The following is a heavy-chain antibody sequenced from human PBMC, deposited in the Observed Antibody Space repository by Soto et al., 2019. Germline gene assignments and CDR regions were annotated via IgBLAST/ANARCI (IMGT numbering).Heavy chain of an antibody. Sequence: SLRLSCAASGFTFSSYAMHWVRQATGKGLEWVSAIGTAGDTYYPGSVKGRFTISRENAKNSLYLQMNSLRAGDTAVYYCAKSSGWAPIWYFDLWGRGTLVTVSS. V-gene: IGHV3-13*01. D-gene: IGHD6-19*01. CDR1: GFTFSSYA. CDR2: IGTAGDT. J-gene: IGHJ2*01. CDR3: AKSSGWAPIWYFDL.